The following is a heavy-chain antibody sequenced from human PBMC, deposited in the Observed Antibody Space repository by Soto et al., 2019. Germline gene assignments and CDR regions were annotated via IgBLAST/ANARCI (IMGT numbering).Heavy chain of an antibody. CDR1: GYTFSSNL. Sequence: ASVKVSCKASGYTFSSNLINWVRQATGQGLEWMGWINPNSGDTAYAQKFQGRVTMTRNTSISTAYMELSSLRSEDSAVYYCARESKWFDPWGQGTLVTLSS. V-gene: IGHV1-8*01. J-gene: IGHJ5*02. CDR3: ARESKWFDP. CDR2: INPNSGDT.